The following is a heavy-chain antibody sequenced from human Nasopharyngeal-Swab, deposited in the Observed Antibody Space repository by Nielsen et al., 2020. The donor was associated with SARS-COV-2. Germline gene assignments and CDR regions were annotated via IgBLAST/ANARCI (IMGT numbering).Heavy chain of an antibody. J-gene: IGHJ4*02. CDR3: ARALGYNYGYCFDY. V-gene: IGHV3-74*01. CDR2: INSDGSNT. Sequence: VCQAPGKGLVWVSRINSDGSNTDYANSVKGRFTISRDNAKNTLYLQMNSLRAEDTAVYYCARALGYNYGYCFDYWGQGSLVTVSS. D-gene: IGHD5-18*01.